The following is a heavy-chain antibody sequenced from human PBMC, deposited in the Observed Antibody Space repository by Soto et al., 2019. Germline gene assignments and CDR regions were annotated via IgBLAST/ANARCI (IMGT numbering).Heavy chain of an antibody. V-gene: IGHV1-2*02. CDR1: GYTFTGYY. CDR2: INPNSGGT. D-gene: IGHD3-3*01. J-gene: IGHJ6*02. CDR3: ARDYYTYYDFWSGETKYYYYGMDV. Sequence: ASVKVSCKASGYTFTGYYMHWVRQAPGQGLEWMGWINPNSGGTNYAQKFQGRVTMTRDTSISTAYMELSRLRSDDTAVYYCARDYYTYYDFWSGETKYYYYGMDVWGQGTTVTVYS.